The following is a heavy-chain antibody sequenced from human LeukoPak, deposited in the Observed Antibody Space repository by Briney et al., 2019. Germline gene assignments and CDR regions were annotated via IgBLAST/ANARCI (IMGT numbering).Heavy chain of an antibody. CDR1: GGSFSGYY. CDR3: ARSVGDIVVVPAANYYYYYYMDV. V-gene: IGHV4-34*01. CDR2: INHSGST. J-gene: IGHJ6*03. Sequence: PSETLSPTCAVYGGSFSGYYWSWIRQPPGKGLEWIGEINHSGSTNYNPSLKSRVTISVDTSKNQFSLKLSSVTAADTAVYYCARSVGDIVVVPAANYYYYYYMDVWGKGTTVTISS. D-gene: IGHD2-2*01.